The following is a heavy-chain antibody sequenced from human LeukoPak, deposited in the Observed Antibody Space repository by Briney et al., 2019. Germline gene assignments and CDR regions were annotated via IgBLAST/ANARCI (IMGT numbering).Heavy chain of an antibody. Sequence: GGSLRLSCAASGFTFSSYSMNWVRQAPGKGLEWGSSISSSSSYIYYADSVKGRFTISRDNAKNSLYLQMNSLRAEDTAVYYCARESGDYVGWNSMVVWGQGTTVTVSS. CDR2: ISSSSSYI. J-gene: IGHJ6*02. V-gene: IGHV3-21*01. D-gene: IGHD4-17*01. CDR1: GFTFSSYS. CDR3: ARESGDYVGWNSMVV.